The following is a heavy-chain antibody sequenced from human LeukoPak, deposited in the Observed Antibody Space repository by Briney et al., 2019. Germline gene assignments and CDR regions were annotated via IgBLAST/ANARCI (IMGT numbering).Heavy chain of an antibody. CDR2: IRYDGSNK. V-gene: IGHV3-30*02. D-gene: IGHD3-22*01. Sequence: PGGSLRLSCAASGFTFSSYGMHWVRQAPGKGLEWVAFIRYDGSNKYYADSVKGRFTISRDNSKNTLYLQMNSLRAEDTAVYYCAKQGARGYDSSGYYCGYWGQGTLVTVSS. J-gene: IGHJ4*02. CDR3: AKQGARGYDSSGYYCGY. CDR1: GFTFSSYG.